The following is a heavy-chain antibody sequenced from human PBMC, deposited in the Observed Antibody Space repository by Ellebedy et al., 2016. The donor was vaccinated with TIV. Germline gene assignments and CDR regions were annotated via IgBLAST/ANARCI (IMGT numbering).Heavy chain of an antibody. CDR3: ARSRYFGTEYY. D-gene: IGHD2/OR15-2a*01. Sequence: MPSETLSLTCTVYGGSFSGYYWTWIRQSPGKGLEWIGAITHSGSTNYNPYLESRVTVSVDTSGNQFSLMRTAVTAADTAVYYCARSRYFGTEYYWGQGTLVTVSP. CDR2: ITHSGST. J-gene: IGHJ4*02. CDR1: GGSFSGYY. V-gene: IGHV4-34*01.